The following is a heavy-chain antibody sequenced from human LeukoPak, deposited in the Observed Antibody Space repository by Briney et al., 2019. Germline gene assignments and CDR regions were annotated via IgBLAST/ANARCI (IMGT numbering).Heavy chain of an antibody. D-gene: IGHD2/OR15-2a*01. V-gene: IGHV4-30-4*01. CDR2: IYYSGTT. CDR3: ARFSQYYDSPTHYLDY. CDR1: GGSISSGDYY. Sequence: SETLSLTCTVSGGSISSGDYYWSWIRQPPGKGLEWIGYIYYSGTTYYKPSLKSRVTISVDTSKNQFSLRLNSVTAADTAVYYCARFSQYYDSPTHYLDYWGQGILVTVSS. J-gene: IGHJ4*02.